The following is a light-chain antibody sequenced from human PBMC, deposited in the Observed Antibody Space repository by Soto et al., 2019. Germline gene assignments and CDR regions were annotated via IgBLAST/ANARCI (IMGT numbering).Light chain of an antibody. CDR1: QSVSSN. Sequence: EIVMTQSPATLSVSPGERATLSCRASQSVSSNLAWYQQKPGQAPRLLISGASTRATGIPARFSGSGSGTEFILTIRTLQPVDFAVYYCHQYYHSPLTFGQGTQVEIK. V-gene: IGKV3-15*01. CDR2: GAS. CDR3: HQYYHSPLT. J-gene: IGKJ1*01.